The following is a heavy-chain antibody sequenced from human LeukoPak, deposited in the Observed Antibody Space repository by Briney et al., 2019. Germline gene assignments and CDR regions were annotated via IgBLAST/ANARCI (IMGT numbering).Heavy chain of an antibody. CDR3: ARDPVGYCSGGSCYNYFDY. CDR1: GFTFSSYA. V-gene: IGHV3-30*04. D-gene: IGHD2-15*01. J-gene: IGHJ4*02. Sequence: GGSLRLSCAASGFTFSSYAMHWVRQAPGKGLEWVAVISYDGSNKYYADSVKGRFTISRDNSKNTLYLQMNSLRAEDTAVYYCARDPVGYCSGGSCYNYFDYWGQGTLVTVSS. CDR2: ISYDGSNK.